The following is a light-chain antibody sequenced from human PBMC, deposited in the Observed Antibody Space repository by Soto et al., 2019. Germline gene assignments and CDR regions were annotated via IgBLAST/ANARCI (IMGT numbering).Light chain of an antibody. CDR3: SSYTSSSTL. CDR2: DVS. CDR1: SSDVGGYNY. Sequence: QSALTQPASVSGSPGQSITISCTGTSSDVGGYNYVSWYQQHPGKAPKLMIYDVSNRPSGVSNRFSGSKSGNTASLTISGVLAEDEADYYCSSYTSSSTLFGGGTQLTVL. V-gene: IGLV2-14*01. J-gene: IGLJ2*01.